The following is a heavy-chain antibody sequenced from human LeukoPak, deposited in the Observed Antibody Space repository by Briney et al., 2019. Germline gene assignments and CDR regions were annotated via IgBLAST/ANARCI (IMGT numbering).Heavy chain of an antibody. J-gene: IGHJ4*02. CDR1: GFSFRNYG. CDR3: ARGGGPWYFDY. CDR2: IWYDGNNK. V-gene: IGHV3-33*08. D-gene: IGHD2-15*01. Sequence: PGRSLRLSCAASGFSFRNYGMHWVRQAPGKGLEWVAVIWYDGNNKYYADFVKGRFTISRDNSKNTLYLQMNSLRAEDTAVYYCARGGGPWYFDYWGQGTLVTVSS.